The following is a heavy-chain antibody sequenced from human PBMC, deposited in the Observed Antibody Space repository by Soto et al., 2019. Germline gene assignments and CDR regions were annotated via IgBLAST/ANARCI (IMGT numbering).Heavy chain of an antibody. Sequence: SQNLSLTCASSGYSVTSNSAAWNWIRQSPSRGLEWLGRTYYKSKWNNDYALSVKSRITINPDKSKNKFSLHLYSVTPEDTAVYYCTGITCFRGMAVVGQGTPVTVSS. CDR2: TYYKSKWNN. CDR1: GYSVTSNSAA. D-gene: IGHD3-10*01. V-gene: IGHV6-1*01. J-gene: IGHJ6*02. CDR3: TGITCFRGMAV.